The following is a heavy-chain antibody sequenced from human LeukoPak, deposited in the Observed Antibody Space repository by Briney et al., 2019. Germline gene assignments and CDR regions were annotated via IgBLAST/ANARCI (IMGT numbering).Heavy chain of an antibody. D-gene: IGHD2-2*01. Sequence: PSETLSLTCTVSGGSISSGSYYWSWIRQPAGKGLEWVGRIYPSGSTSSNPSLKSRVTVSVDTSKNQFSLNLSSVTAADTAVYYCARDLRVVVIPPTTTNFNYYYYYMDVWGKGTTVTIS. J-gene: IGHJ6*03. CDR1: GGSISSGSYY. CDR2: IYPSGST. CDR3: ARDLRVVVIPPTTTNFNYYYYYMDV. V-gene: IGHV4-61*02.